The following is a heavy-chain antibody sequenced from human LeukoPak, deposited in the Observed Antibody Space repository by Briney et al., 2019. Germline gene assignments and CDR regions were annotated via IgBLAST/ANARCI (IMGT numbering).Heavy chain of an antibody. V-gene: IGHV3-23*01. CDR2: ISASGGST. CDR1: GFTFSSYV. CDR3: AKDRCSGGSCYIDY. J-gene: IGHJ4*02. Sequence: GGSLRLSCAASGFTFSSYVMNWVRQAPGKGLEWVSAISASGGSTYYADSVKGRFTISRDNSKNTLYLQMNSLRAEDTAVYHCAKDRCSGGSCYIDYWGQGTLVTVSS. D-gene: IGHD2-15*01.